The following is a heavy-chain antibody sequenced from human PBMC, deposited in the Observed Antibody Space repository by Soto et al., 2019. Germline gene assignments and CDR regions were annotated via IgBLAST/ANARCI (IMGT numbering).Heavy chain of an antibody. V-gene: IGHV4-39*01. CDR3: ASRPPVYSSGHAFDI. CDR1: GCSISSSSYY. Sequence: SETLSLTSTVSGCSISSSSYYWGWIRQPPGKGLEWIGSIYYSGSTYYNPSLKSRVTISVDTSKNQFSLKLSSVTAADTAVYYCASRPPVYSSGHAFDIWGQGTMVTVSS. D-gene: IGHD6-25*01. J-gene: IGHJ3*02. CDR2: IYYSGST.